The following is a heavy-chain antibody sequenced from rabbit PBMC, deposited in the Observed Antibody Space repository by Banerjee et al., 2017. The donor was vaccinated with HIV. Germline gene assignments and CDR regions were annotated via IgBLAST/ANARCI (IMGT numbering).Heavy chain of an antibody. CDR1: GFSFSNGYV. Sequence: QSLQESGGGLFQPGGSLALTCKASGFSFSNGYVMCWVRQAPGKGLEWIACINTSSGNTVYASWAKGRFTISKTSSTTVTLQMTSLTAADTATYFCARDFDLWGPGTLVTVS. V-gene: IGHV1S40*01. CDR2: INTSSGNT. J-gene: IGHJ4*01. CDR3: ARDFDL.